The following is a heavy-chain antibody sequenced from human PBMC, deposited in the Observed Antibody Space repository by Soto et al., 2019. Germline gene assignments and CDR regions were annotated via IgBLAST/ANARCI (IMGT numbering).Heavy chain of an antibody. J-gene: IGHJ6*02. CDR2: IIPIFGTA. V-gene: IGHV1-69*13. CDR1: GGTFSSYA. D-gene: IGHD3-9*01. Sequence: SVKVSCKASGGTFSSYAISWVRQAPGQGLEWMGGIIPIFGTANYAQKFQGRVTITAGESTSTAYMELSSLRSEDTAVYYCARNGITPYDILTGYEYGMDVWGQGTTVTVSS. CDR3: ARNGITPYDILTGYEYGMDV.